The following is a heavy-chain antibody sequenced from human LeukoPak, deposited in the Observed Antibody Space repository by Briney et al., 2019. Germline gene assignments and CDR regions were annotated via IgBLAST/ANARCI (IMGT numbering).Heavy chain of an antibody. CDR1: GGSISSSTYY. J-gene: IGHJ4*02. V-gene: IGHV4-39*07. CDR2: IYYSGST. Sequence: PSETLSLTCTVSGGSISSSTYYWGWIRQPPGKGLEWIGSIYYSGSTYYNPSLKSRVTISVDTSKNQFSLKLSSVTAADTAVYYCARSMVVAHLYDFWSGYSDYWGQGTLVTVSS. CDR3: ARSMVVAHLYDFWSGYSDY. D-gene: IGHD3-3*01.